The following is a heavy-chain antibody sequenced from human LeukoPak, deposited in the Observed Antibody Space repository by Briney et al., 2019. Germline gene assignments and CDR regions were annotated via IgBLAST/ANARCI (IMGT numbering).Heavy chain of an antibody. Sequence: ASVKVSCKASGYTFTSYGISWVRQAPGQGLEWMGWISAYNGNTNYAQRLQGRVTMTTDTSTSTAYMELRSLRFDDTAVYYCARVDGMVRGVILDYWGQGTLVTVSS. J-gene: IGHJ4*02. CDR3: ARVDGMVRGVILDY. V-gene: IGHV1-18*01. D-gene: IGHD3-10*01. CDR2: ISAYNGNT. CDR1: GYTFTSYG.